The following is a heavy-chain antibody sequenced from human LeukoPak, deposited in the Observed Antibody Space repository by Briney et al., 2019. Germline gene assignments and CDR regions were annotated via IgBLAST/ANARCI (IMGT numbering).Heavy chain of an antibody. J-gene: IGHJ6*02. D-gene: IGHD3-10*01. V-gene: IGHV3-73*01. CDR1: GFTFSGSA. Sequence: GGSLKLSCAASGFTFSGSAMHWVRQASGKGLEWVGRIRSKANSYATAYAASVKGRFTISRDDSKNTAYLQMNSLKTEDAAVYYCTRLGTDYYPSLLYGMDVWGQGTTVTVSS. CDR2: IRSKANSYAT. CDR3: TRLGTDYYPSLLYGMDV.